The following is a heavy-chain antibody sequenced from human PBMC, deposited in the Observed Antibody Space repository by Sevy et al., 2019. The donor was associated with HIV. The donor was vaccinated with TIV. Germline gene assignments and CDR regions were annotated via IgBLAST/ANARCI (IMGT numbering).Heavy chain of an antibody. J-gene: IGHJ5*02. CDR2: ISAYNGNT. CDR3: ARDRADEYCSARGGGNWFDP. CDR1: GYTFTSYG. D-gene: IGHD6-6*01. Sequence: ASVKVSCKASGYTFTSYGISWVRQAPGQGLEWMGWISAYNGNTNYAQKLQGRVTMTTDTSTSTAYMELRSLRSDDTAVYYWARDRADEYCSARGGGNWFDPWGQGTLVTVSS. V-gene: IGHV1-18*01.